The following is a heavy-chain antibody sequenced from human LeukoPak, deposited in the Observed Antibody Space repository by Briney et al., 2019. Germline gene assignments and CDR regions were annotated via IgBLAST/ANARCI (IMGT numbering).Heavy chain of an antibody. CDR1: GDSISSSSYY. D-gene: IGHD2-15*01. Sequence: SQTLSLTCTVSGDSISSSSYYWSWIRQHPGKGLEWIVYIYYSGNTYYNPSIKSRITLSVDTSKNQFSLKLSSVTAADTAVYYCARVPCSGGSCYSYAIWFDPWGQGTLVTVSS. CDR3: ARVPCSGGSCYSYAIWFDP. CDR2: IYYSGNT. V-gene: IGHV4-31*03. J-gene: IGHJ5*02.